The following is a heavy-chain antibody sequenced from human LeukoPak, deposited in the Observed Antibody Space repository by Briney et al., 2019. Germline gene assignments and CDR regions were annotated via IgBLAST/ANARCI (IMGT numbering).Heavy chain of an antibody. CDR2: IYYSGST. D-gene: IGHD3-10*01. V-gene: IGHV4-59*01. J-gene: IGHJ4*02. CDR3: ARYPGLEGAGSKGAFDY. CDR1: GGSISSYY. Sequence: SETLSLTCTVSGGSISSYYWSWIRQPPGKGLEWIGYIYYSGSTNYNPSLKSRVTISVAMSKNQFSLKLRPVTAADTAVYYCARYPGLEGAGSKGAFDYWGQGTLVTVSS.